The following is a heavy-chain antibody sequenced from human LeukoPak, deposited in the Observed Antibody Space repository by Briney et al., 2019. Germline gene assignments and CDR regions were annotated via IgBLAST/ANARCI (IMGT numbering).Heavy chain of an antibody. D-gene: IGHD6-19*01. CDR1: DDSVSSSRYY. CDR3: AREGGRQWLVSGALDS. CDR2: IYHGSA. V-gene: IGHV4-61*01. J-gene: IGHJ5*01. Sequence: SEALSLTCTVSDDSVSSSRYYWAWIRQPPGKGLEWIGYIYHGSATYNPSLESRVTLSMDTSKNQYSLKMTSVTAADTAVYYCAREGGRQWLVSGALDSWGQGTLVTVSS.